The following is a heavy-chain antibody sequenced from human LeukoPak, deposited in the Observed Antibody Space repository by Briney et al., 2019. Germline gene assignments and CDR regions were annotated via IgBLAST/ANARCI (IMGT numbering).Heavy chain of an antibody. CDR3: ATLGCRSTSCYVGWFDP. CDR1: GGSVSSGSYY. D-gene: IGHD2-2*01. Sequence: SETLSLTCTVSGGSVSSGSYYWSWIRQPPGKGLEWIGYIYSSGSTNYNPSLKSRATISVDTSKNHFSLKLSSVTAAGTAVYYCATLGCRSTSCYVGWFDPWGQGTLVTVSS. J-gene: IGHJ5*02. V-gene: IGHV4-61*03. CDR2: IYSSGST.